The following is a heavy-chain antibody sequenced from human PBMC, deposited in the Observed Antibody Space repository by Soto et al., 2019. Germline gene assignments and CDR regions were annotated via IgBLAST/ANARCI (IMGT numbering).Heavy chain of an antibody. CDR1: GFTFTRYS. Sequence: XGSLRLSCAAAGFTFTRYSMNWVRQAPGKGLEWVSSISSTTNYIYYGDSMKGRFTISRDNAKNSLYLEMNSLRAEDTAVYYCARESEDLTSNFDYWGQGTLVTVSS. CDR3: ARESEDLTSNFDY. CDR2: ISSTTNYI. J-gene: IGHJ4*02. V-gene: IGHV3-21*06.